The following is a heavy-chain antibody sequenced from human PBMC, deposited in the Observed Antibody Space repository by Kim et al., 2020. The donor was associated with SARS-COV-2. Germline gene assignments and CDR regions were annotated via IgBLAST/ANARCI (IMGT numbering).Heavy chain of an antibody. V-gene: IGHV3-30*18. CDR2: ISYDGSNK. D-gene: IGHD3-16*01. Sequence: GGSLRLSCAASGFTFSSYGMHWVRQAPGKGLEWVAVISYDGSNKYYADSVKGRFTISRDNSKNTLYLQMNSLRAEDTAVYYCANEPSVGAFDPWGQGTLVTVSS. CDR3: ANEPSVGAFDP. J-gene: IGHJ5*02. CDR1: GFTFSSYG.